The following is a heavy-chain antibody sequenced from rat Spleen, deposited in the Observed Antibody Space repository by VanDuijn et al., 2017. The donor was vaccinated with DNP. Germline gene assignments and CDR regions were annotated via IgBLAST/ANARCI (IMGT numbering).Heavy chain of an antibody. Sequence: EVQLVETGGGLVQPGRSLKLSCVASGFTFSSYWMAWIRQVPGKGLEWVAAIFSSGGSTYYPNSVRGRFTISSDNAKNTLYLQMNSLRSEDTATYYCARAKYSSHYWYFDFWGPGTMVTVSS. CDR1: GFTFSSYW. CDR3: ARAKYSSHYWYFDF. V-gene: IGHV5-31*01. D-gene: IGHD1-2*01. CDR2: IFSSGGST. J-gene: IGHJ1*01.